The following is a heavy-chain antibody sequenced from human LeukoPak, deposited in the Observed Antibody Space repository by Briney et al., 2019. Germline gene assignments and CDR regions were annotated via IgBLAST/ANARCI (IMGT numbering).Heavy chain of an antibody. Sequence: KASETLSLPCTVSGGSLSSYYWSWMRQPPRKGLEWSGYINYTGSTNHNTSLKGGVPISLDTSKNQFSLRLSSGTAADPAVYYCARLKVGGGGYYFHDFWGQGTLVTVSS. CDR2: INYTGST. CDR3: ARLKVGGGGYYFHDF. CDR1: GGSLSSYY. V-gene: IGHV4-59*08. D-gene: IGHD1-26*01. J-gene: IGHJ4*02.